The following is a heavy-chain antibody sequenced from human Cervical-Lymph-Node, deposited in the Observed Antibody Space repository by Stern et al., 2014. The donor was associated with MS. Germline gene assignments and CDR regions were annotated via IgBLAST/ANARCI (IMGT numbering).Heavy chain of an antibody. D-gene: IGHD2/OR15-2a*01. J-gene: IGHJ4*02. CDR1: GGSISTYY. V-gene: IGHV4-59*01. Sequence: QLQLQESGPGLAKPSETLSLTCTVSGGSISTYYLSWIRQSPETGLEWIGYIFYKGRTNYNPSLKSRVTISVDTSLNQFSLNVSSVTAADTAVYYCARGRGISRVSDSWGQGTLVTVSS. CDR3: ARGRGISRVSDS. CDR2: IFYKGRT.